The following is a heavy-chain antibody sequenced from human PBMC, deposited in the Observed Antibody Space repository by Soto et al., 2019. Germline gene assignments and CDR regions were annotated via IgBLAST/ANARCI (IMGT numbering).Heavy chain of an antibody. CDR3: AVTVTGSRSPLAH. J-gene: IGHJ4*02. Sequence: QVQLVQSGAEVKKPGSSVKVSCKASGGTFSSNAISWVRQAPGQGLEWMGGIIPIYASPTYAQNFQGRVTVTADKATSTAYLELSRLQFADSAIYYCAVTVTGSRSPLAHWGRGTLVIVSS. CDR1: GGTFSSNA. CDR2: IIPIYASP. D-gene: IGHD3-9*01. V-gene: IGHV1-69*06.